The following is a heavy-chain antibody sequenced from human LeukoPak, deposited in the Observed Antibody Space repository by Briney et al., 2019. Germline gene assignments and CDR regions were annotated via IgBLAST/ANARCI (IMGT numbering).Heavy chain of an antibody. D-gene: IGHD1-14*01. Sequence: SETLSLTCTVSGGSISSYYWSWIRQPPGKGLEWIGYIYYSGSTNYNPSLKSRVTISVDTSKNQFSLKLSSVTAADAAVYYCARETATGWFDPWGQGTLVTVSS. J-gene: IGHJ5*02. CDR2: IYYSGST. CDR3: ARETATGWFDP. V-gene: IGHV4-59*01. CDR1: GGSISSYY.